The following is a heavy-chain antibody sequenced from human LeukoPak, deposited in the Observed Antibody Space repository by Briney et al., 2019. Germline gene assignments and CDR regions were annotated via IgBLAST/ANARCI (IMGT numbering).Heavy chain of an antibody. CDR1: GYTFTSYY. V-gene: IGHV1-46*01. J-gene: IGHJ6*02. CDR2: INPSGGST. Sequence: GASVKVSCKASGYTFTSYYMHWVRQAPGQGLEWMGIINPSGGSTSYAQKFQGRVTMTRDTSTSTVYMELSSLRSEDTAVYYCARDRHDVNYYYGMDVWGQGTTVTVSS. D-gene: IGHD3-16*01. CDR3: ARDRHDVNYYYGMDV.